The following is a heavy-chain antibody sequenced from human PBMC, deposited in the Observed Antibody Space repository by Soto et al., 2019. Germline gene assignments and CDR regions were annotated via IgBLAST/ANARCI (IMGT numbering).Heavy chain of an antibody. CDR3: ATDFQVGSWFFDY. Sequence: ASVKVSCKVSGYTLTKLSMHWVRQAPGKGLEWMGGFDPEDGETIYAQKFQGRVTMTEDTSTDTAYMELSSLRSEDTAVYYCATDFQVGSWFFDYWGQGTLVTVSS. CDR1: GYTLTKLS. J-gene: IGHJ4*02. V-gene: IGHV1-24*01. CDR2: FDPEDGET. D-gene: IGHD6-13*01.